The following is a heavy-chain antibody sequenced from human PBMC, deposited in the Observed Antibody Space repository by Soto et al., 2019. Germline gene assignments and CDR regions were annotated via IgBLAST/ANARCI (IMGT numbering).Heavy chain of an antibody. CDR1: GYTFTSYD. D-gene: IGHD4-17*01. CDR3: ARGIKYGAYSRWFDP. J-gene: IGHJ5*02. V-gene: IGHV1-8*01. Sequence: QVQLVQSGAEVKKPGASVKVSCKASGYTFTSYDINWVRQATGQGLEYLGWMNPNSGNTAYVQKLQGRVTMTWHTSITTAYMELSSLRSEDTAVYFCARGIKYGAYSRWFDPWGQGTLVTVSS. CDR2: MNPNSGNT.